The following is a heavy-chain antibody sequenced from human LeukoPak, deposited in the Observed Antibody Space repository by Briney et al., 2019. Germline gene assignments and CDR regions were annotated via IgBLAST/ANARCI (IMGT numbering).Heavy chain of an antibody. CDR1: GYTFTSYD. J-gene: IGHJ4*02. CDR2: ISAYNGNT. D-gene: IGHD6-19*01. Sequence: ASVKVSCKASGYTFTSYDISWVRQAPGQGLEWMGWISAYNGNTNYAQKLQGRVTMTTDTSTSTAYMELRSLRSDDTAVYYCAKGTKIAVAGTPFDYWGQGTLVTASS. CDR3: AKGTKIAVAGTPFDY. V-gene: IGHV1-18*01.